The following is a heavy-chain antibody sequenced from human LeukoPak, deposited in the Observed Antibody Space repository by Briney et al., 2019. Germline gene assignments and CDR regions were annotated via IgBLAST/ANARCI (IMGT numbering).Heavy chain of an antibody. CDR1: GFTFSDYT. D-gene: IGHD3-10*01. CDR2: ISSSTSYI. CDR3: ARDLGRGVFDY. J-gene: IGHJ4*02. V-gene: IGHV3-21*01. Sequence: PGGSLKLSCAASGFTFSDYTMDWVRQAPGKGLEWVSCISSSTSYIYYTDSVQGRFTISRDNAKNSLYLQLNSLRTEDTAIYYCARDLGRGVFDYWGQGSLVTVSS.